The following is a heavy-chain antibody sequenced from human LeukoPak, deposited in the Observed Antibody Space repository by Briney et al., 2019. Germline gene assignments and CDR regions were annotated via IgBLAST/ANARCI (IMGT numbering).Heavy chain of an antibody. CDR3: ARPYCGSTSCPNWFDP. Sequence: PGGSLRLSCAASGFTFSDYYMSWIRQAPGKGLEWVSYISSSGSTIYYADSVKGRFTISRDNAKNSLYLQMNSLRAEDTAVYYCARPYCGSTSCPNWFDPWGQGTLVTVSS. V-gene: IGHV3-11*01. CDR1: GFTFSDYY. J-gene: IGHJ5*02. CDR2: ISSSGSTI. D-gene: IGHD2-2*01.